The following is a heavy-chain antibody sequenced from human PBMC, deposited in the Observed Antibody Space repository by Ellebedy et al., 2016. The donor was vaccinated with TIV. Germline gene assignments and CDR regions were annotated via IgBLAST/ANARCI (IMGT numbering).Heavy chain of an antibody. D-gene: IGHD2-15*01. Sequence: SGPTLVKPTQTLILTCTFSGLSLNTPGVCVTWIRQPPGKALEWLARIDWDDDKFYGASLKTRLAISKDTSKNQVVLTMTNMDPVDTATYYCARIRTYCGTVSCYSPGTDVWGQGTTVTVSS. J-gene: IGHJ6*02. CDR2: IDWDDDK. CDR3: ARIRTYCGTVSCYSPGTDV. V-gene: IGHV2-70*17. CDR1: GLSLNTPGVC.